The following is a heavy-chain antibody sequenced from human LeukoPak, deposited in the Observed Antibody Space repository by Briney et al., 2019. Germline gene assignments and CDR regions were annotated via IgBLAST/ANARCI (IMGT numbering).Heavy chain of an antibody. Sequence: GGSLRLSCAASGFTVSNNYMSWVRQAPGKGLEWVSFMYSDINTYYADSVKGRFTISRDNSKNTLYLQMNSLRAEDTAVYYCAKGYYYDSSGYYQHFDHWGQGTLVTVSS. D-gene: IGHD3-22*01. CDR2: MYSDINT. CDR3: AKGYYYDSSGYYQHFDH. CDR1: GFTVSNNY. V-gene: IGHV3-53*05. J-gene: IGHJ4*02.